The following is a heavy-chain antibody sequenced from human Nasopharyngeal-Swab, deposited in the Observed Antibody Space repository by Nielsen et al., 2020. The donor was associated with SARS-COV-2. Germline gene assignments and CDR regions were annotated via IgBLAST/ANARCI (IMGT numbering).Heavy chain of an antibody. V-gene: IGHV3-23*01. Sequence: GGSLRLSCAASGFTFSSYAMSWVRQAPGKGLEWVSAISGSGGSTYYADSVKGRFTISRDNSKNTLYLQMNSLRAEDTAVYYCASEDFGESRYGMDVWGQGTTVTVSS. CDR2: ISGSGGST. CDR1: GFTFSSYA. D-gene: IGHD3-10*01. J-gene: IGHJ6*02. CDR3: ASEDFGESRYGMDV.